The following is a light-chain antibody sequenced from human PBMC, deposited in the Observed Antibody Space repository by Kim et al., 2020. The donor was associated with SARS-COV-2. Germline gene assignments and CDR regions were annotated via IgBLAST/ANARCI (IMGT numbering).Light chain of an antibody. CDR1: VVAKKY. Sequence: SYELTQPSSVSVSPGQTARITCSGDVVAKKYTRWLQQKAGQAPVLVIYKDSKRPSGIPERFSGSSSGTTVTLTISGAQVEDEADYHCYSATENNLVFGGGTQLTVL. CDR3: YSATENNLV. CDR2: KDS. J-gene: IGLJ3*02. V-gene: IGLV3-27*01.